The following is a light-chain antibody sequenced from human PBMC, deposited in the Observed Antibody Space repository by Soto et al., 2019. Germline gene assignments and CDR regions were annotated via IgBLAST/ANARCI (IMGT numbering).Light chain of an antibody. J-gene: IGKJ1*01. CDR3: MQGTHSPWT. CDR2: EVS. CDR1: QSLIHSDGNTY. V-gene: IGKV2-30*02. Sequence: DVVMTQSPLSLPVTLGQPASISCRSSQSLIHSDGNTYLNWFQQRPGQSPRRLIYEVSDRDSGVPDRFSGSGSGTDFTLQISRVEAEDVGVYYCMQGTHSPWTFGQGTEVEIK.